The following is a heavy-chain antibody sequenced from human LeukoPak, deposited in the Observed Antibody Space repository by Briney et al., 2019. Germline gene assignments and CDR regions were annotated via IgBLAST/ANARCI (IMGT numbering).Heavy chain of an antibody. D-gene: IGHD3-22*01. CDR2: ISYDGSNK. V-gene: IGHV3-30-3*01. J-gene: IGHJ6*02. CDR3: ARGSRQFMIAIYYYYGMDV. CDR1: GFTFSSYA. Sequence: GGSLRLSCAASGFTFSSYAMHWDRQAPGPGLEWVAVISYDGSNKYYADSVKGRFTISRDNSKNTLYLQMHSLRAEDTAVYYCARGSRQFMIAIYYYYGMDVWGQGTTVTVSS.